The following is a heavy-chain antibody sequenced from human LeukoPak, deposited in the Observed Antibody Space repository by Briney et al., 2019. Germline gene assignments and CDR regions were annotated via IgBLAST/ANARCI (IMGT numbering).Heavy chain of an antibody. V-gene: IGHV3-23*01. J-gene: IGHJ4*02. D-gene: IGHD3-16*02. CDR2: ISGSGGST. CDR3: ANSYDYVWGSYRLYFDY. Sequence: GGSLRLSCAASGFTFSSYAMSWVRQAPGKRLEWVSAISGSGGSTYYADSVKGRFTISRDNSKNTLYLQMNSLRAEDTAVYYCANSYDYVWGSYRLYFDYWGQGTLVTVSS. CDR1: GFTFSSYA.